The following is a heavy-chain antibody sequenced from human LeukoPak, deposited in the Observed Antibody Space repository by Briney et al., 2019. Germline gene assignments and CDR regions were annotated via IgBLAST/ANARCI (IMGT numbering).Heavy chain of an antibody. CDR1: GFTFSSYS. J-gene: IGHJ6*02. Sequence: PGGSLRLSCAASGFTFSSYSMNWVRQAPGKGLEWVSYISSSSSTIYYADSVKGRFTISGDNAKNSLYLQMNSLRDEDTAVYYCARDVWEWLSLGWGYYYSGMDVWGQGTTVTVSS. V-gene: IGHV3-48*02. CDR2: ISSSSSTI. CDR3: ARDVWEWLSLGWGYYYSGMDV. D-gene: IGHD3-3*01.